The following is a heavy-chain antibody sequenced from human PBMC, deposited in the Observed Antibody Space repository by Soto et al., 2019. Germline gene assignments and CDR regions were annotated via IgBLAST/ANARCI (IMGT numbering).Heavy chain of an antibody. V-gene: IGHV1-24*01. CDR1: VYTLTEVP. CDR3: ATATGYCSRTSCYDLYAEYLQH. Sequence: ALVKVSCKGSVYTLTEVPMHWLRQAPGKGREWMGGFDPEDGQKIYAQKYHGRLTMTEDTSTDTAYMELSSLSSEDKAVYYCATATGYCSRTSCYDLYAEYLQHWGQGTLVTVSS. J-gene: IGHJ1*01. D-gene: IGHD2-2*01. CDR2: FDPEDGQK.